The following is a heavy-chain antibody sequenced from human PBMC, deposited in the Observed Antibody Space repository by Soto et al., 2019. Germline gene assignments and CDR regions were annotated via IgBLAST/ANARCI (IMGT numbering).Heavy chain of an antibody. CDR3: ASEDITMSKIDY. Sequence: SETLSLTCAVYGGSFSGYYWSWIRQPPGKGLEWIGEINHSGSTNYNPSLKSRVTISVDTSKNQFSLKLSSVTAADTAVYYCASEDITMSKIDYWGQGTLVTVSS. V-gene: IGHV4-34*01. D-gene: IGHD3-10*02. CDR2: INHSGST. CDR1: GGSFSGYY. J-gene: IGHJ4*02.